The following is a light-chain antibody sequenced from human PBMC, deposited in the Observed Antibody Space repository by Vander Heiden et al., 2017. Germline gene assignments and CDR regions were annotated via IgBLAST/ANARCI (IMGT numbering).Light chain of an antibody. V-gene: IGKV3-20*01. J-gene: IGKJ1*01. CDR1: QSVSSSY. CDR2: GAS. Sequence: EIVLTQSPGTLSLSPGERATLSCRASQSVSSSYLAWYQQKPGQAPKLLIYGASSRATGIKDRFSGSGSGTDFTRTSSRMEPEDFEGYDGQQPRTFGQGTKVEIK. CDR3: QQPRT.